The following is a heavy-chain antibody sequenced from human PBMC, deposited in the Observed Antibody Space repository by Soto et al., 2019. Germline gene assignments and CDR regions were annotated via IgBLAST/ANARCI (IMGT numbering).Heavy chain of an antibody. D-gene: IGHD3-22*01. CDR1: GFSFSNYG. CDR2: IWYDGSKK. J-gene: IGHJ4*02. Sequence: ESGGGVVQPGRSLRLSCAASGFSFSNYGMHWVRQAPGKGLEWVAVIWYDGSKKHYADSVKGRFTISRDNSNNTMYLQMNSLRAEDTALYYCARAGNDEVVITDFDYWGQGTLVTVSP. V-gene: IGHV3-33*01. CDR3: ARAGNDEVVITDFDY.